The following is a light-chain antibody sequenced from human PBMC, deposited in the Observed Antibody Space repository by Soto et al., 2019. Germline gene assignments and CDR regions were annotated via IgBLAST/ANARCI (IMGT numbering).Light chain of an antibody. J-gene: IGKJ4*01. CDR3: QLSKSNPLT. CDR2: ATS. V-gene: IGKV1-39*01. Sequence: DIQMTQSPSSLSASVGDRVTITCRASQSISTYLNWYQQTPGKPPKVLIYATSTLQRGVPSRFSGSGSGTHFTLTISSLQPEDFATYYCQLSKSNPLTFGGGTKVEIK. CDR1: QSISTY.